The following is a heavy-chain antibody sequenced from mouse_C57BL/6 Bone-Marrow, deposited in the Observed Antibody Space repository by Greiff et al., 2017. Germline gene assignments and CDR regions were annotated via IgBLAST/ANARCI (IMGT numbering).Heavy chain of an antibody. CDR1: GYTFTSYW. Sequence: VQLQQSGAELVKPGASVKMSCKASGYTFTSYWITWVKQRPGQGLEWIGDIYPGSGSTNYNEKFKSKATLTVDTSSSTAYMQLSSLTSEDSAVYYCARERRWIFGDDDLDDWGQGTTVTVSS. CDR2: IYPGSGST. V-gene: IGHV1-55*01. CDR3: ARERRWIFGDDDLDD. J-gene: IGHJ4*01. D-gene: IGHD2-13*01.